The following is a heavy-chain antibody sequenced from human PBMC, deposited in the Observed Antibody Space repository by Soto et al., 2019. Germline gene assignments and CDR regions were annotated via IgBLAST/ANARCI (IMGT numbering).Heavy chain of an antibody. Sequence: SETLSLTSNVSGGSILTSSYHWGWIRQPPGKGLEGIGIIYYSGSTYYNPSLKSRVTISVDTSKNQFSLKLSSVTAADTAVYYCARRLYYDSSGFEGGGMDVWGQGTTVTVSS. J-gene: IGHJ6*02. D-gene: IGHD3-22*01. V-gene: IGHV4-39*01. CDR1: GGSILTSSYH. CDR2: IYYSGST. CDR3: ARRLYYDSSGFEGGGMDV.